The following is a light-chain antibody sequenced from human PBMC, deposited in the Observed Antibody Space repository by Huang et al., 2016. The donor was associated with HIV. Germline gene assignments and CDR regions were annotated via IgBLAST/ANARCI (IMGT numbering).Light chain of an antibody. CDR2: DAS. Sequence: EIVMTQSPATLSVSPGERATLSCRASQNITRLAWYQNKPGQAPRLLIYDASSRATCVPSRFSGGGSGADFTLTVSSLQSEDFALYYCQQYDDWPPWTFGQGTQVDIK. V-gene: IGKV3-15*01. CDR3: QQYDDWPPWT. CDR1: QNITR. J-gene: IGKJ1*01.